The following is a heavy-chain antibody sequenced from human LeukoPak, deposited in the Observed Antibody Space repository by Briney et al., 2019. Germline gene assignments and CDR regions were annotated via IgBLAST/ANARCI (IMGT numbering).Heavy chain of an antibody. CDR2: IYYSGST. D-gene: IGHD6-19*01. Sequence: SETLSLTCTVSGGSISSHHWSWIRQPPRKGLEWIWYIYYSGSTNYNPSLKSRVTISVDTSKNQFSLKLSSVTAADTAVYYCARSPTYSSGWPFDYWGQGTLVTVSS. CDR3: ARSPTYSSGWPFDY. J-gene: IGHJ4*02. CDR1: GGSISSHH. V-gene: IGHV4-59*11.